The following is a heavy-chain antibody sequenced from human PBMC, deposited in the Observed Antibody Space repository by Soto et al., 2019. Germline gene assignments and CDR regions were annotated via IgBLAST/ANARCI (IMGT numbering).Heavy chain of an antibody. CDR2: IYYSGST. CDR1: GGSISSYY. D-gene: IGHD2-21*02. V-gene: IGHV4-59*01. J-gene: IGHJ4*02. Sequence: SETLSLTCTVSGGSISSYYWSWIRQPPGKGLEWIGYIYYSGSTNYNPSLKSRVTISVDTSKNQFSLKLSSVTAADTAVYYCARDRGKGGNSPYFDYWGQGTLVTVSS. CDR3: ARDRGKGGNSPYFDY.